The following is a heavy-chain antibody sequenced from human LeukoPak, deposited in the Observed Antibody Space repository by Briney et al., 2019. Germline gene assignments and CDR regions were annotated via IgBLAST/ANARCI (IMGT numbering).Heavy chain of an antibody. CDR1: GFTCSSYG. V-gene: IGHV3-30*02. CDR3: AKDKLAYSRGWYGHWFDP. Sequence: GGSLTLSCAASGFTCSSYGMQWVRQAPGKGLEWVAFIRYDGSNKYYADSVKDRFTIARDNSKNTLYLQMNSLRAEDTDVYYCAKDKLAYSRGWYGHWFDPWGQGTLVTVPS. J-gene: IGHJ5*02. CDR2: IRYDGSNK. D-gene: IGHD6-19*01.